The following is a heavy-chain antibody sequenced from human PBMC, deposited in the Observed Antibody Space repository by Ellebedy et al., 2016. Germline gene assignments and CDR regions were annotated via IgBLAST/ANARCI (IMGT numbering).Heavy chain of an antibody. D-gene: IGHD4/OR15-4a*01. CDR3: ARTARVPEM. CDR1: DASITSYY. J-gene: IGHJ3*02. Sequence: SETLSLTCNITDASITSYYWSWIRQPPGKGLDYVGYIYYTGITKYNPSLVGRVIISLDTSKKQLTLKLTTVTAADTAVYFCARTARVPEMWGQGAMVTVSS. V-gene: IGHV4-59*01. CDR2: IYYTGIT.